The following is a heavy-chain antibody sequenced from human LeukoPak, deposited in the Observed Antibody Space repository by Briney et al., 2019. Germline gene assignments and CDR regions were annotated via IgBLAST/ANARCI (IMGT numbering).Heavy chain of an antibody. J-gene: IGHJ4*02. CDR3: AKSPYALGSYGIAGDY. CDR1: GFTFSNYD. D-gene: IGHD3-10*01. Sequence: GGSLRLSCAASGFTFSNYDMNWVRQAPGKGLEWVSYIGTGGNTILYADSVKGRFTISRDNAEDSLYLQMDSLRAEDTAVFYCAKSPYALGSYGIAGDYWGQGTLVTVSS. V-gene: IGHV3-48*03. CDR2: IGTGGNTI.